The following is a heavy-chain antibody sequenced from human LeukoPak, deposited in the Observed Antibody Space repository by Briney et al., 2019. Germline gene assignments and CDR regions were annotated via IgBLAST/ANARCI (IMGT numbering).Heavy chain of an antibody. CDR2: IKQDGSEK. J-gene: IGHJ4*02. Sequence: GGSLRLCCAASGFSFSTYWMSWVRQAPAKGREWVASIKQDGSEKKYGDSVKGRFSVSRDNAENSLFLQMDSLRAEDTAFYYCVVTTRSRSFDYWGQGTLVTVSS. CDR1: GFSFSTYW. V-gene: IGHV3-7*01. CDR3: VVTTRSRSFDY. D-gene: IGHD1-1*01.